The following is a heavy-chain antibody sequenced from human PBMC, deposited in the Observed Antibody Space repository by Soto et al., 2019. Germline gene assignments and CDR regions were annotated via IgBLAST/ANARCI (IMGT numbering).Heavy chain of an antibody. V-gene: IGHV1-69*06. Sequence: QVQLVQSGAEVKKPGSSVQVSCKASGGIFSSYGINWVRQAPGQGLEWMGGIIPLFGKTFYAGGVQGRVIISADRSANTAYMELSGLRYEDTAVYYCARGGVAISGYGMDVWGQGTTVSVSS. CDR3: ARGGVAISGYGMDV. J-gene: IGHJ6*02. CDR2: IIPLFGKT. CDR1: GGIFSSYG. D-gene: IGHD5-12*01.